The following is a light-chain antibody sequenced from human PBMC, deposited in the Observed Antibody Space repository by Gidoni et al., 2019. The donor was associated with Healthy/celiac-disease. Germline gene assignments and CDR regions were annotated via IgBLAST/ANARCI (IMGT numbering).Light chain of an antibody. Sequence: QSVLTQPPSVSGDPGQRVTISCTGSSSNIGAGYDVHWYQQLPGTAPKLLLYGNSNRPSGVPDRFSGSKSGTSASLAITGLQAEDEADYYCQSYDSSLSGYWVFGGGTKLTVL. V-gene: IGLV1-40*01. CDR3: QSYDSSLSGYWV. CDR1: SSNIGAGYD. J-gene: IGLJ3*02. CDR2: GNS.